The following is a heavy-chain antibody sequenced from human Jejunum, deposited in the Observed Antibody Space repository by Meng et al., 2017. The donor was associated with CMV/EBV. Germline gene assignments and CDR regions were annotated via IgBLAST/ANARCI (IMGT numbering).Heavy chain of an antibody. CDR3: VRPLVWN. CDR1: GDICNNYG. D-gene: IGHD2-8*01. CDR2: IVPIFSTT. J-gene: IGHJ4*02. Sequence: VPLVESGGALTKPGSSGKVSCKASGDICNNYGFPWVRQGPGQGLEWMGGIVPIFSTTNFAQKFTRRVTITADESTSTAYMELSSLTSEDTAVYYCVRPLVWNWGQGTLVTASS. V-gene: IGHV1-69*01.